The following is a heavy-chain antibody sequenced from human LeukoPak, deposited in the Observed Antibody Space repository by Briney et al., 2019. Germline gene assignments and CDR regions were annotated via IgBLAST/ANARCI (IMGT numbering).Heavy chain of an antibody. J-gene: IGHJ4*02. CDR1: GFTFSSYA. V-gene: IGHV3-30*04. CDR3: AREVPINGPDY. CDR2: ISYDGSNK. Sequence: GRSLRLSCAASGFTFSSYAMHWVRQAPGKGLEWVAVISYDGSNKYYADSVKGRFTISRDNAKNSLYLQMNSLRAEDTAVYYCAREVPINGPDYWGQGTLVTVSS.